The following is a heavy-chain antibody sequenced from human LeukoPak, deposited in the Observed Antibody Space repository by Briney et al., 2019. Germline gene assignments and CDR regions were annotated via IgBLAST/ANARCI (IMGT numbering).Heavy chain of an antibody. CDR3: ARVGLRESGYIDY. J-gene: IGHJ4*02. CDR1: GFTVSSNY. CDR2: IYSGGST. V-gene: IGHV3-53*01. D-gene: IGHD3-16*01. Sequence: PGGSLRLSCAAPGFTVSSNYMSSVRQAPGKGLEWVSLIYSGGSTYYADSVKGRFTISRDNSGNTLYLQMNSLRVEDTAVYYCARVGLRESGYIDYWGQGTLITVSS.